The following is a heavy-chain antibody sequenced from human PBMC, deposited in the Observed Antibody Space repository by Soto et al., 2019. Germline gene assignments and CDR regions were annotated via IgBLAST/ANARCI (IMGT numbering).Heavy chain of an antibody. D-gene: IGHD3-3*01. CDR1: GGSISSGGYY. CDR2: IYYSGST. V-gene: IGHV4-31*03. CDR3: ARGPRDYDFWSGLPFDP. J-gene: IGHJ5*02. Sequence: SETLSLTCTVSGGSISSGGYYWSWIRQHPGKGLEWIGYIYYSGSTYYNPSLKSRVTISVDTSKNQFSPKLSSVTAADTAVYYCARGPRDYDFWSGLPFDPWGQGTLVTVSS.